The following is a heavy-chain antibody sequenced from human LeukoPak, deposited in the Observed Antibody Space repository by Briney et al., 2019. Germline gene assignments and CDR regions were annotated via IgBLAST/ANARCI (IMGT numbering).Heavy chain of an antibody. J-gene: IGHJ4*02. CDR2: IKEDGSAK. CDR1: GLTFSNYW. V-gene: IGHV3-7*01. CDR3: TRDYWRSIDH. Sequence: GGSLRLSCVVSGLTFSNYWMIWVRQAPGKGLESVAIIKEDGSAKYYLDSVKGRFTISRDNAKNSLYLEMNSLRAEDTAVYYCTRDYWRSIDHWGQGTLVTVSS. D-gene: IGHD1-1*01.